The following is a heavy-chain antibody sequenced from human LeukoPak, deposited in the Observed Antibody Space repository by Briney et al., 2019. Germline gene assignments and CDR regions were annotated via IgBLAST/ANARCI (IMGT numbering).Heavy chain of an antibody. D-gene: IGHD3-3*01. Sequence: SQTLSLTCTVSGGSISSGSYYWSWIRQPAGKGLEWIGSIYYSGSTYYNPSLKSRVTISVDTSKNQFSLKLSSVTAADTAVYYCARLGYDFWSGYGDAFDIWGQGTMVTVSS. V-gene: IGHV4-30-2*03. CDR1: GGSISSGSYY. CDR2: IYYSGST. J-gene: IGHJ3*02. CDR3: ARLGYDFWSGYGDAFDI.